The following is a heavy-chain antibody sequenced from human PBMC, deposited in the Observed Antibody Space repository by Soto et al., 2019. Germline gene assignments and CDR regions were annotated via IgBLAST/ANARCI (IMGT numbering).Heavy chain of an antibody. CDR1: GFSFSTYW. D-gene: IGHD2-15*01. Sequence: VQLVESGGGLVQPGGSLRLSCAASGFSFSTYWMSWVRQAPGKGLEWVALMSYDETKKYYADSVKGRFTISRDTSKNTLFLQMNNLRVEDTAVYYCAKDRRDGDFMHILVVDFWGQGALVTVSS. J-gene: IGHJ4*02. CDR3: AKDRRDGDFMHILVVDF. CDR2: MSYDETKK. V-gene: IGHV3-30*18.